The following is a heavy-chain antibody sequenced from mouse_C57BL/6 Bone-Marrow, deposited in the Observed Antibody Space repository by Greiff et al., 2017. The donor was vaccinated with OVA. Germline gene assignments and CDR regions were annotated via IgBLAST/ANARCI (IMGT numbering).Heavy chain of an antibody. Sequence: VQLQQSGPELVKPGASVKISCKASGYSFTGYYMNWVKQSPEKSLEWIGEINPSTGGTTYNQKFKAKATLTVDKSSSTAYMQLKSLTSEDSAVYYCARWTVVDSYYFDYWGQGTTLTVSS. CDR1: GYSFTGYY. V-gene: IGHV1-42*01. D-gene: IGHD1-1*01. J-gene: IGHJ2*01. CDR3: ARWTVVDSYYFDY. CDR2: INPSTGGT.